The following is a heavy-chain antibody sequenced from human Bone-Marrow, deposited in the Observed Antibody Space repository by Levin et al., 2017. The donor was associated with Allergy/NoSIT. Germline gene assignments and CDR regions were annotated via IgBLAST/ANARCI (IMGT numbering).Heavy chain of an antibody. CDR1: GGSISSYY. CDR2: VYYSGST. V-gene: IGHV4-59*01. Sequence: SETLSLTCSVSGGSISSYYWSWIRQPPGKGLEWIGYVYYSGSTNYNPSLKSRVAMSVDTSKNQFSLKLSSVTAADTAVYYCARETRSARGYGMDVWGQGTTVTVSS. CDR3: ARETRSARGYGMDV. D-gene: IGHD6-6*01. J-gene: IGHJ6*02.